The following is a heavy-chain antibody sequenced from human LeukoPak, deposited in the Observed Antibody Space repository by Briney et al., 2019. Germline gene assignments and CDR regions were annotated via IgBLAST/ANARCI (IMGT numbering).Heavy chain of an antibody. CDR2: ISYDGSNK. Sequence: GGSLRLSCAASGFTFSSYGMHWVRQAPGKGLEWVAVISYDGSNKYYADSVKGRFTISRDNSKNTLYLQMNSLRAEDTAVYYCAKDSHLPYYYGSGSFRIGPPYFDPWGQGTLVTVSS. V-gene: IGHV3-30*18. D-gene: IGHD3-10*01. J-gene: IGHJ5*02. CDR3: AKDSHLPYYYGSGSFRIGPPYFDP. CDR1: GFTFSSYG.